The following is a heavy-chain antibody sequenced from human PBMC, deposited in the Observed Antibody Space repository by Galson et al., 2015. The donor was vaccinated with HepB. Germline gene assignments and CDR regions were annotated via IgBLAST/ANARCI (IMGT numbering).Heavy chain of an antibody. V-gene: IGHV3-7*03. J-gene: IGHJ6*02. CDR1: GFTFSSYW. CDR3: ARDDYDFWSGSPGYYYGMDV. CDR2: IKQDGSEK. Sequence: SLRLSCAASGFTFSSYWMSWVRQAPGKGLEWVANIKQDGSEKYYVDSVRGRFTISRDNAKNSLYLQMNGLRAEDTAVYYCARDDYDFWSGSPGYYYGMDVWSQGTTVTVSS. D-gene: IGHD3-3*01.